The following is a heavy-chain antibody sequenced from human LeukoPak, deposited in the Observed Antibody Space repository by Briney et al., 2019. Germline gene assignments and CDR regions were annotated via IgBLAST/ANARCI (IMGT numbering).Heavy chain of an antibody. D-gene: IGHD4/OR15-4a*01. CDR1: GFTFSSYS. CDR3: ARDKDYAFDY. CDR2: ISSISGTI. Sequence: PGGSLRLSCAASGFTFSSYSMNWVRQAPGKGLEWVPYISSISGTINYSDSVKGRFTISTDNAKNSLYLQMNSLRAEDTAVYYCARDKDYAFDYWGQGTLVTVSS. V-gene: IGHV3-48*01. J-gene: IGHJ4*02.